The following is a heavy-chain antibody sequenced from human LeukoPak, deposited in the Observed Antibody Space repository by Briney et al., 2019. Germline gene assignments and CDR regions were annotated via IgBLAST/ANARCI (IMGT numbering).Heavy chain of an antibody. Sequence: SETLSLTCTVSGGSISSDDYYWSWIRQPAGKGLEWIGRVYTSGSTNYNPSLRSRVTTSVDTSKNQFSLKLSSVTAADTAVYYCARDFRETQRRSMRRYYYYYMDVWGKGTTVTVSS. CDR2: VYTSGST. CDR1: GGSISSDDYY. D-gene: IGHD3-10*01. CDR3: ARDFRETQRRSMRRYYYYYMDV. V-gene: IGHV4-61*02. J-gene: IGHJ6*03.